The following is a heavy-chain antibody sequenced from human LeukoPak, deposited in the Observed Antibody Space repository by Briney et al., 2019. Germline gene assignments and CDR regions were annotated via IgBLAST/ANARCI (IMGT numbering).Heavy chain of an antibody. V-gene: IGHV5-51*01. J-gene: IGHJ4*02. CDR2: IYPGDSDT. Sequence: HGESLKISCTGSGYTFTTYWIGWVRHMPGEGLEWMGVIYPGDSDTRYSPSFQGQVKISADKSFSTAYLQWSSLKASDTALYYCARHNANPNRSGWEGGRIDYWGQGTLVTVSS. CDR3: ARHNANPNRSGWEGGRIDY. D-gene: IGHD6-19*01. CDR1: GYTFTTYW.